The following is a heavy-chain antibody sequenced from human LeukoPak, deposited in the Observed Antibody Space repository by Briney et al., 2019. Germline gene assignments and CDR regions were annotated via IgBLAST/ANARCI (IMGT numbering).Heavy chain of an antibody. CDR2: IDTDGSST. CDR3: TRGYVGIDY. Sequence: GGSLRLSCAASGFTFSSYWMHWFRQTPEKGLVWVSRIDTDGSSTIYADSVKGRFTISRDNAKNTLFLQMNSLRAEDTAVYYCTRGYVGIDYWGQGTLVTVSS. V-gene: IGHV3-74*01. J-gene: IGHJ4*02. CDR1: GFTFSSYW. D-gene: IGHD5-12*01.